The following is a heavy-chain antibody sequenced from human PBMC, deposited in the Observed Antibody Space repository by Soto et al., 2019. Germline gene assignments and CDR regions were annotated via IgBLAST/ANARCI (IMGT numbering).Heavy chain of an antibody. CDR2: NAPSDSYT. D-gene: IGHD2-2*02. J-gene: IGHJ6*02. V-gene: IGHV5-10-1*01. CDR1: VYSFTSYW. Sequence: GESLKISCKGSVYSFTSYWISWVRQLPGKGLEWMGRNAPSDSYTNYSPSFQGHVTISADKSISTAYLQWSSLKASDTAMYYCARRYCSSTSCYTGMDVWGQGTTVTVSS. CDR3: ARRYCSSTSCYTGMDV.